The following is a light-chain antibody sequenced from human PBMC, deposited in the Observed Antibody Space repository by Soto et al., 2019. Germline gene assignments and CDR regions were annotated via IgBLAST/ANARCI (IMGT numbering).Light chain of an antibody. CDR1: QDIKNY. Sequence: DIQMTQSPSSLSASVGDRVTITCQASQDIKNYLNWYQQKPGKAPKILIYEASNLETGVPSRFSVSGSGSSVTFNISSLQPEDIATYYCQQCDDFITFGGGTRIEIK. CDR2: EAS. CDR3: QQCDDFIT. V-gene: IGKV1-33*01. J-gene: IGKJ4*01.